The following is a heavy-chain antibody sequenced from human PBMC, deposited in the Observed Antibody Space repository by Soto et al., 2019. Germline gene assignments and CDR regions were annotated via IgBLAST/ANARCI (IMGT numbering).Heavy chain of an antibody. CDR1: GGTFSSYT. V-gene: IGHV1-69*02. J-gene: IGHJ5*02. CDR3: ARGRLRYFDWLFRCSWFDP. D-gene: IGHD3-9*01. CDR2: IIPILGIA. Sequence: ASVKVSCKASGGTFSSYTISWVRQAPGQGLEWMGRIIPILGIANYAQKFQGRVTITADKSTSTAYMELSSLRSEDTAVYYCARGRLRYFDWLFRCSWFDPWGQGTLVTVSS.